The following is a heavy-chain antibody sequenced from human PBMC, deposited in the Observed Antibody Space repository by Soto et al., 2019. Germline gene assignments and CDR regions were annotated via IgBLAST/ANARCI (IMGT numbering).Heavy chain of an antibody. CDR1: GGSISSSNW. CDR2: IYHSGST. J-gene: IGHJ4*02. V-gene: IGHV4-4*02. D-gene: IGHD3-22*01. CDR3: ARKRTYYYDSSGYDGRGPFDY. Sequence: PSETLSLTCAVSGGSISSSNWWSWVRQPPGKGLEWIGEIYHSGSTNYNPSLKSRVTISVDKSKNQFSLKLSSVTAADTAVYYCARKRTYYYDSSGYDGRGPFDYWGQGTLVTVS.